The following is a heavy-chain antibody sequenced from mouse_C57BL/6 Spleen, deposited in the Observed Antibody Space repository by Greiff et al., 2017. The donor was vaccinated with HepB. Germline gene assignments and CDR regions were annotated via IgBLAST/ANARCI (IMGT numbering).Heavy chain of an antibody. D-gene: IGHD4-1*01. CDR3: ARSTNSYYYAMDY. V-gene: IGHV3-6*01. CDR2: ISYDGSN. J-gene: IGHJ4*01. Sequence: EVQVVESGPGLVKPSQSLSLTCSVTGYSITSGYYWNWIRQFPGNKLEWMGYISYDGSNNYNPSLKNRISITRDTSKNQFFLKLNSVTTEDTATYYCARSTNSYYYAMDYWGQGTSVTVSS. CDR1: GYSITSGYY.